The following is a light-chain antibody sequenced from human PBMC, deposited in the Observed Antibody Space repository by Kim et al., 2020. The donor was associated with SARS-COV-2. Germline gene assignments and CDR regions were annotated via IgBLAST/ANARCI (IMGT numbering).Light chain of an antibody. Sequence: QSALTQTASVSGSPGQSITISCTGTSSDVGGYNYVSWYQQYPGKAPKLMIYHVTERPSGVSNRFSGSKSADTASLTISGLQAEDEADYYCGSYTSSSTWVFGGGTQLTVL. V-gene: IGLV2-14*01. J-gene: IGLJ3*02. CDR1: SSDVGGYNY. CDR3: GSYTSSSTWV. CDR2: HVT.